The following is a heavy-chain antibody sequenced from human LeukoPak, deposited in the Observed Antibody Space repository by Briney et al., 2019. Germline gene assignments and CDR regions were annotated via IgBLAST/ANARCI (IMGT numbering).Heavy chain of an antibody. Sequence: GRSLRLSWAASAFIFSSYDMHWVRQAPGKGLEWVALISHDGTNKQYADSVKGRFTISRDNSKNTLYLQMNSLRAEDTAVYYCVKDGLMRFFDYWGQGTLVTVSS. CDR1: AFIFSSYD. J-gene: IGHJ4*02. CDR2: ISHDGTNK. V-gene: IGHV3-30*18. D-gene: IGHD2-8*01. CDR3: VKDGLMRFFDY.